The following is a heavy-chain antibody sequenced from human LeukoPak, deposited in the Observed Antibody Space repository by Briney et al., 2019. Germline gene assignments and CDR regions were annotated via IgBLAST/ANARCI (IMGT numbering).Heavy chain of an antibody. CDR2: ISHSGST. D-gene: IGHD3-22*01. Sequence: PETLSLTCAVYGGSFSGYYWSWIRQPPGKGLEWIGEISHSGSTNYNPSLKSRVTISVDTSKNQFSLKLSSVTAADTAVYYCARKRVVKHRGAFDIWGQGTMVTVSS. CDR1: GGSFSGYY. CDR3: ARKRVVKHRGAFDI. V-gene: IGHV4-34*01. J-gene: IGHJ3*02.